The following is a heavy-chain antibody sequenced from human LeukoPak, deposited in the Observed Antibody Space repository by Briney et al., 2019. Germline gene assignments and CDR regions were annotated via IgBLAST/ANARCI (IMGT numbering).Heavy chain of an antibody. J-gene: IGHJ4*02. CDR3: ARDGKRVATVTFDY. D-gene: IGHD5-12*01. CDR2: ISSSGSNI. Sequence: GGSLRLSCAASGFTFSSYEMNWVRQAPGKGLEWVSYISSSGSNIYYADSVKGRFTISRDNAKNSLYLQMNSLRAEDTAVYYCARDGKRVATVTFDYWGQGTLVTVSS. CDR1: GFTFSSYE. V-gene: IGHV3-48*03.